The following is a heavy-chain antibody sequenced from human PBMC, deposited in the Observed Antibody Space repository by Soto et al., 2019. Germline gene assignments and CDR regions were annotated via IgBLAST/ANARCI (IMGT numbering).Heavy chain of an antibody. V-gene: IGHV3-30*04. CDR1: EVIFSNSA. D-gene: IGHD2-2*01. Sequence: GSLRLSCVASEVIFSNSAMHWVRQAPGKGPEWVAVVSFDGSLKYYADSVEGRFTISRDSSKNTLYLQMNSLRPEDTAVYYCARDGPSSLTSYFDYWGQGTLVTVSS. CDR3: ARDGPSSLTSYFDY. J-gene: IGHJ4*02. CDR2: VSFDGSLK.